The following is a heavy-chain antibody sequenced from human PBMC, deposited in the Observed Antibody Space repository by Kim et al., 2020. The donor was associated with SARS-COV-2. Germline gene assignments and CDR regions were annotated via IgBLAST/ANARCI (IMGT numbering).Heavy chain of an antibody. V-gene: IGHV1-2*06. D-gene: IGHD6-19*01. CDR2: INPNSGDA. CDR1: GYTFTGYY. CDR3: AREYGVAVTGALAY. Sequence: ASVKVSCKASGYTFTGYYIHWVRQAPGQGLEWMGRINPNSGDATYAQKFQGRVTMTRDTSISTAYMELSSLRSDDTAVYYCAREYGVAVTGALAYWGQGTLVTVSS. J-gene: IGHJ4*02.